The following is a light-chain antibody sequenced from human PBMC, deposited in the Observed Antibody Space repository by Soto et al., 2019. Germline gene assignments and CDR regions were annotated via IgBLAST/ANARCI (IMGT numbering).Light chain of an antibody. V-gene: IGLV2-14*01. CDR2: EVS. CDR1: SSDVGGYHY. J-gene: IGLJ1*01. Sequence: QSALTQPASVSGSPGQSITISCTGTSSDVGGYHYVSWYQQHPGKAPKLMIYEVSNRPSGVSNRFSGSKSGNTASLTISGLQAEDEADYYCRSYTSSSTLVFGTGTKLTVL. CDR3: RSYTSSSTLV.